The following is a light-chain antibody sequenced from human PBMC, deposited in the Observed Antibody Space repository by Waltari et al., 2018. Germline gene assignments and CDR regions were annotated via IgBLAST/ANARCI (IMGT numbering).Light chain of an antibody. V-gene: IGKV1-9*01. J-gene: IGKJ3*01. CDR2: AAS. CDR1: QVINDY. CDR3: QQLISDPFT. Sequence: CRASQVINDYLAWYQQKPEKPPMLLIYAASTVQSGAATMFSGSASATYFSPTIGSLQHEDFATYYWQQLISDPFTFGPGTKVDI.